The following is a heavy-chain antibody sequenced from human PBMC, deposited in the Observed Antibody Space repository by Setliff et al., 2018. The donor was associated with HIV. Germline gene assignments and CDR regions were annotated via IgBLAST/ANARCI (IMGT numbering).Heavy chain of an antibody. Sequence: PGGSLRLSCAASGFTFSNAWMSWVRQAPGKGLEWVGRIKSKTDGGTTDYAAPVKGRFTISREDSKNTLYLQMNSLRPEDTAVYYCSSSSSDSDFDYWGQGTLVTVSS. CDR1: GFTFSNAW. CDR2: IKSKTDGGTT. D-gene: IGHD6-6*01. J-gene: IGHJ4*02. CDR3: SSSSSDSDFDY. V-gene: IGHV3-15*01.